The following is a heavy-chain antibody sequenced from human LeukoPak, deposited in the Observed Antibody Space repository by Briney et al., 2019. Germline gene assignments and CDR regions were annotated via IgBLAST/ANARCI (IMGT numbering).Heavy chain of an antibody. D-gene: IGHD3-10*01. CDR2: ISAYDGNT. Sequence: ASVKVSCKASGYTFNTYGISWVRQAPGQGLEWMGWISAYDGNTNYAQKLQGRVTMTTDTSTSTAYMELRSLRSDDTAVYYCARTRDYGSGSYYISYDYWGQGTLVTVSS. CDR1: GYTFNTYG. V-gene: IGHV1-18*01. J-gene: IGHJ4*02. CDR3: ARTRDYGSGSYYISYDY.